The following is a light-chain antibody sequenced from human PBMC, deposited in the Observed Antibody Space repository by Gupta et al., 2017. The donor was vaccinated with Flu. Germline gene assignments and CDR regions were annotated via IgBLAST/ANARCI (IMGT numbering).Light chain of an antibody. CDR3: QQYDTDYT. V-gene: IGKV1-5*03. Sequence: GDTGLITCGARENGNEWLAWYQKKAGKAPRLLIVRSSVVESGVPSRFSGRGSGKEFALTIRSLQPDDFATYYCQQYDTDYTFGQGTRLEIK. CDR2: RSS. CDR1: ENGNEW. J-gene: IGKJ2*01.